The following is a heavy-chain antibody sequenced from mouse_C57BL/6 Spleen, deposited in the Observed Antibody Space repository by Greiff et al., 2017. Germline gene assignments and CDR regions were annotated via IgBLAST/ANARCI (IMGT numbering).Heavy chain of an antibody. D-gene: IGHD4-1*01. V-gene: IGHV1-80*01. CDR2: IYPGDGDT. Sequence: VQLQQSGAELVKPGASVKISCKASGYAFSSYWMNWVKQRPGKGLEWIGQIYPGDGDTNYNGKFKGKATLTADKSSSTAYMQLSSLTSGDSAVYFCARTGTEPWFAYWGQGTLVTVSA. CDR3: ARTGTEPWFAY. CDR1: GYAFSSYW. J-gene: IGHJ3*01.